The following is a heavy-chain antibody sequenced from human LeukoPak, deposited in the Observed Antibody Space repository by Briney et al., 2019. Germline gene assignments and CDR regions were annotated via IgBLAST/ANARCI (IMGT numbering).Heavy chain of an antibody. J-gene: IGHJ4*02. Sequence: PTETLSLTCSVPGDHLGCYYWSSIRQPPAKGLEWIGYMYYRGKTNYDPSLKSRVTISIDTPNNQFSLKLSSVTAADTAVYYCATGVHGIAAAGDYYFDYWGQGTLVTVSS. D-gene: IGHD6-13*01. CDR3: ATGVHGIAAAGDYYFDY. V-gene: IGHV4-59*01. CDR1: GDHLGCYY. CDR2: MYYRGKT.